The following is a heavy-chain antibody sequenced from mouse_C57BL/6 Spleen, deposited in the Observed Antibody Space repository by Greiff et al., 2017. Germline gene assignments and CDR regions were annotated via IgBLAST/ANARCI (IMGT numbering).Heavy chain of an antibody. J-gene: IGHJ3*01. V-gene: IGHV1-52*01. CDR1: GYTFTSYW. D-gene: IGHD1-1*01. CDR3: ATHYYGSSLAY. Sequence: QVQLQQPGAELVRPGSSVKLSCKASGYTFTSYWMHWVKQRPIQGLEWIGNIDPSDSETHYNQKFKDKATLTVDKSSSTAYMQLSSLTSEYSAVYYCATHYYGSSLAYWGQGTLVTVSA. CDR2: IDPSDSET.